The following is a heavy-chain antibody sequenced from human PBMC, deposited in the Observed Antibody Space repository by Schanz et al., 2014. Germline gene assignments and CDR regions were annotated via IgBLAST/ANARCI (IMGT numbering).Heavy chain of an antibody. D-gene: IGHD3-10*01. Sequence: QVQLVESGGGVVRPGRSLRLSCAASGFMFSSYGMHWVRQAPGKGLEWVSFVHPGGSTYYPDSVKGRVTISRDSSKNTLYLQMNSLRAEDTAVYYCAKGRFGELSAFDIWGQGTMVTVSS. V-gene: IGHV3-NL1*01. CDR1: GFMFSSYG. CDR3: AKGRFGELSAFDI. CDR2: VHPGGST. J-gene: IGHJ3*02.